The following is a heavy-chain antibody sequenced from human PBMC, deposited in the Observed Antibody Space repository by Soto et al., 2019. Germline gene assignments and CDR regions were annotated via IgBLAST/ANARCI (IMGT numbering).Heavy chain of an antibody. Sequence: GASVKVSCKASGYTFTGYYIHWVRQAPGQGLEWMGWVNPNSGGTNYAQKFQGWVTMTRDTSISTAYMELSRLRSDDTAVYYCVTSRVSIAVAGETEYYFDYWRQGTLVTVST. V-gene: IGHV1-2*04. CDR3: VTSRVSIAVAGETEYYFDY. D-gene: IGHD6-19*01. CDR1: GYTFTGYY. J-gene: IGHJ4*02. CDR2: VNPNSGGT.